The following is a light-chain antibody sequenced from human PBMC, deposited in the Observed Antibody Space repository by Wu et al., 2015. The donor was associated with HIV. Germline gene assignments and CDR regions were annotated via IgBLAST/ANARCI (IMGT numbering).Light chain of an antibody. CDR3: QQTYSSPKT. V-gene: IGKV1-9*01. Sequence: IQLTQSPPSLSASVGDRVTITCRTSQGIRNSLAWYQQKPGKAPHLLIYAGSTLQGGVPSRFSGSGSGTDFTLTISSLQPEDFAIYYCQQTYSSPKTFGQGTKVEIK. CDR2: AGS. CDR1: QGIRNS. J-gene: IGKJ1*01.